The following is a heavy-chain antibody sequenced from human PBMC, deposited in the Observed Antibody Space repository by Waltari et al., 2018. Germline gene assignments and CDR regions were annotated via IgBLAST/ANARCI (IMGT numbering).Heavy chain of an antibody. J-gene: IGHJ4*02. Sequence: QVQLQESGPGLVKPSQTLSLTCTVSGGSISSGGYYWSWIRQHPGKGLEWIGYIYYSGSTYYNPSLKSRVTIAVDTSKNQFSRKRSSVTAADTAVYYCARFNYYDSSGHTALDDWGQGTLVTVSS. CDR1: GGSISSGGYY. CDR2: IYYSGST. V-gene: IGHV4-31*03. CDR3: ARFNYYDSSGHTALDD. D-gene: IGHD3-22*01.